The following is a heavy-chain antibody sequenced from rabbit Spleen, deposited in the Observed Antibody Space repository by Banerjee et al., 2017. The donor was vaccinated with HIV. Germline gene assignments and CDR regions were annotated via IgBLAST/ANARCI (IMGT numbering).Heavy chain of an antibody. Sequence: QEQLEESGGDLVKPEGSPTLTCRASGFSFIYNGVMCWVRQAPGKGLEWIACINANNGNSVYANWAKGRFTISKTSSTTVTLQMTSLTAADTTTYFCARDLAAVIGWNFGLWGQGTLVTVS. CDR2: INANNGNS. D-gene: IGHD1-1*01. J-gene: IGHJ3*01. V-gene: IGHV1S45*01. CDR3: ARDLAAVIGWNFGL. CDR1: GFSFIYNGV.